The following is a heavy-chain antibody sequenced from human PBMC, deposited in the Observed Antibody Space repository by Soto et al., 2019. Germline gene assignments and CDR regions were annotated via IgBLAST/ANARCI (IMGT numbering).Heavy chain of an antibody. CDR3: ARDNRDDYICGGDDC. CDR2: ISAYNGNT. D-gene: IGHD3-16*01. J-gene: IGHJ4*02. CDR1: GYTFASYG. V-gene: IGHV1-18*01. Sequence: QLQLVQSGAEVKKPGASVKVSCKASGYTFASYGISWVRQAPGQGLEWMAWISAYNGNTNYAQKLQGRVTMTTDESRSRADVELRSLRSDDTAVYYCARDNRDDYICGGDDCWGQGTLVTVSS.